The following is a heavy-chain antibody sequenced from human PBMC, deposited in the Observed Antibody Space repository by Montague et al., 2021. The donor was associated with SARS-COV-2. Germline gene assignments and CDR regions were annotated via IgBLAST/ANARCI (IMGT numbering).Heavy chain of an antibody. V-gene: IGHV3-48*04. J-gene: IGHJ4*02. Sequence: TLSLSFAASGFTFSSYSMNWVRQAPGKGLEWVSYVSSSSSTIYYADSVKGRFTISRDNAKNSLYLQMNSLRAEDTAVYYCARDLRWGYYDILTGYYRPRDYWGQGTLVTVSS. CDR2: VSSSSSTI. D-gene: IGHD3-9*01. CDR3: ARDLRWGYYDILTGYYRPRDY. CDR1: GFTFSSYS.